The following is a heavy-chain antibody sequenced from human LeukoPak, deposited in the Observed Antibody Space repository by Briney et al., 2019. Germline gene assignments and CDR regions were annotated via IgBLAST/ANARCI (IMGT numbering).Heavy chain of an antibody. CDR2: IKQDGSEK. Sequence: GGSLRLSCAASGFTFSSYWMSWVRQAPGKGLEWVANIKQDGSEKYYVDSVKGRFTISRDNAKNSLYLQMNGLRAEDTAVYYCARDMCGGDCYLYYFDYWGQGTLVTVSS. J-gene: IGHJ4*02. CDR3: ARDMCGGDCYLYYFDY. D-gene: IGHD2-21*02. V-gene: IGHV3-7*01. CDR1: GFTFSSYW.